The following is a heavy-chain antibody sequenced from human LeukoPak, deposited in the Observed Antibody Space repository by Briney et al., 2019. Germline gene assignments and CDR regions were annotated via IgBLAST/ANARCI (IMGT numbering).Heavy chain of an antibody. CDR1: GFTFSRYG. J-gene: IGHJ6*02. CDR3: AKDSSTSNPYYGLDV. D-gene: IGHD4-11*01. Sequence: GRSLRLSCAASGFTFSRYGMHWVSQAPGKGLEWVAVISHDGGNEYYADSVKGRFTISRDNSKNTLYLQMDSLRAEDTAVYYCAKDSSTSNPYYGLDVWGQGTTVTVSS. V-gene: IGHV3-30-3*01. CDR2: ISHDGGNE.